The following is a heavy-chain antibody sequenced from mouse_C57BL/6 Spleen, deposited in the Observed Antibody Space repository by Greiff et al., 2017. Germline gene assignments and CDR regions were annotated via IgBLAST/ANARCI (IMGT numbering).Heavy chain of an antibody. Sequence: EVHLVESGGGLVKPGGSLKLSCAASGFTFSSSTMSWVRQTPEKRLEWVATISGGGGNTYYPDSVKGRFTISRDNAKNTLYLQMSSLRSEDTALYYCARREKTVVDRYWYFDVWGTGTTVTVSS. CDR3: ARREKTVVDRYWYFDV. CDR1: GFTFSSST. V-gene: IGHV5-9*01. D-gene: IGHD1-1*01. CDR2: ISGGGGNT. J-gene: IGHJ1*03.